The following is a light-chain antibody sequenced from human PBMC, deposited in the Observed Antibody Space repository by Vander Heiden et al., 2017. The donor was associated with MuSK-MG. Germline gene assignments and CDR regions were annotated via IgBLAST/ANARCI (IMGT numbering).Light chain of an antibody. V-gene: IGKV1-5*03. Sequence: DIQMTQSPSTLSASVGDRVTITCRASQSISKWLAWYHQKPGQAPKLLIYKASILESGVPSRFSGSGSGTEFTLTISSLQPDDFATYYCQQYNSDSPWTFGQGTKVEIK. CDR1: QSISKW. J-gene: IGKJ1*01. CDR2: KAS. CDR3: QQYNSDSPWT.